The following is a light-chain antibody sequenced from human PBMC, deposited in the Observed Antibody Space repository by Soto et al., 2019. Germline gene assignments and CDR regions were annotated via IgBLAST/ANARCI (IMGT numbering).Light chain of an antibody. CDR1: QDINKN. J-gene: IGKJ3*01. CDR2: DAS. Sequence: DIQMTQSPSSLSASVGDRVTITCQASQDINKNLIWYQQKPGKAPKLLIYDASDLETGVPSRFSGSGSGTGFTFTISSLQPEDFATYYCQQYDVLPLSFGPGTKVDI. V-gene: IGKV1-33*01. CDR3: QQYDVLPLS.